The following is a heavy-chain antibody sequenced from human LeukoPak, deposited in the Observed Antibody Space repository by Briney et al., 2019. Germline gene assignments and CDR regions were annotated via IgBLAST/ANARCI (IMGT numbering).Heavy chain of an antibody. D-gene: IGHD2-15*01. CDR1: GFLFGSFS. CDR3: ARDKIYCSGGTCYEHWFDP. J-gene: IGHJ5*02. V-gene: IGHV3-23*01. CDR2: ISGAGHGT. Sequence: GGSLRLSCAASGFLFGSFSMTWVRQAPGKGLEWVAGISGAGHGTYYADSVRGRFTISRDNSNNTVYLQMNSLKVDDTAIYYCARDKIYCSGGTCYEHWFDPWGQGTLVTVS.